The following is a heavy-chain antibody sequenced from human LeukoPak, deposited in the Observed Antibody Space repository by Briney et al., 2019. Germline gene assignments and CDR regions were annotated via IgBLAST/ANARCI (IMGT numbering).Heavy chain of an antibody. CDR2: IYYSGST. Sequence: SETLSLTCTVSGGSISSSSYYWGWIRQPPGKGLEWIGSIYYSGSTYYNPSLKSRVTISVDTSKNQFPLKLSSVTAADTAVYYCARGGIAAPFDYWGQGTLVTVSS. J-gene: IGHJ4*02. V-gene: IGHV4-39*06. CDR1: GGSISSSSYY. CDR3: ARGGIAAPFDY. D-gene: IGHD6-6*01.